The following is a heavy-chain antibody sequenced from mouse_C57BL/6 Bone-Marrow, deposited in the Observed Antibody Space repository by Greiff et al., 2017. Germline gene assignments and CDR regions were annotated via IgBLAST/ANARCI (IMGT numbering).Heavy chain of an antibody. J-gene: IGHJ1*03. Sequence: EVKLVESGGGLVKPGGSLKLSCAASGFTFSSYTMPWVRQTPEQRLQWVAAISGGGGNTYYPDSVKGRFTISRDNDKNNLYLQMSSLRSEDTALYYCARQVTTILATKYFDVWGTGTTVTVSS. D-gene: IGHD1-1*01. CDR3: ARQVTTILATKYFDV. V-gene: IGHV5-9*01. CDR2: ISGGGGNT. CDR1: GFTFSSYT.